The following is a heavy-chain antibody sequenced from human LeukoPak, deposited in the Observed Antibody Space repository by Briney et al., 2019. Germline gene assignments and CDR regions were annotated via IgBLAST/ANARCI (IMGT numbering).Heavy chain of an antibody. CDR3: AVVVAGQYYFDY. Sequence: ASVKVSCKASGYTFTGYYMHWVRQAPGQGLEWMGWLTASNANTNYAQKYKGRVTMTADTSTRTAYMELRSLRYEDTAIYFCAVVVAGQYYFDYWGQGTLVTVSS. CDR2: LTASNANT. CDR1: GYTFTGYY. V-gene: IGHV1-18*04. D-gene: IGHD2-15*01. J-gene: IGHJ4*02.